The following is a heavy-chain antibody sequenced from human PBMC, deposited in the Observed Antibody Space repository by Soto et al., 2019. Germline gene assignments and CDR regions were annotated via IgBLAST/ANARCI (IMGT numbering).Heavy chain of an antibody. D-gene: IGHD5-18*01. CDR2: ISYDGSNK. V-gene: IGHV3-30-3*01. CDR3: ARDSWARGYSYGSKGCGMDV. J-gene: IGHJ6*02. CDR1: GFTFSSYA. Sequence: GGSLRLSCAASGFTFSSYAMHWVRQAPGKGLEWVAVISYDGSNKYYADSVKGRFTISRDNSKNTLYLRMNSLRAEDTAVYYCARDSWARGYSYGSKGCGMDVWGQGTTVTVSS.